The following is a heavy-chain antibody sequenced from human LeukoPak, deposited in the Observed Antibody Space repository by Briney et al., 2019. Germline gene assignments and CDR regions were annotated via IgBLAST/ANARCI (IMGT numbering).Heavy chain of an antibody. Sequence: ASVTVSCKASGYTFTSYYMHWVRQAPGQGLEWMGIINPSGGSTSYAQKFQGRVTMTRDTSISTAYMELSRLRSDDTAVYYCARGYRSYGYTDYWGQGTLVTVSS. CDR2: INPSGGST. D-gene: IGHD5-18*01. J-gene: IGHJ4*02. CDR3: ARGYRSYGYTDY. V-gene: IGHV1-46*01. CDR1: GYTFTSYY.